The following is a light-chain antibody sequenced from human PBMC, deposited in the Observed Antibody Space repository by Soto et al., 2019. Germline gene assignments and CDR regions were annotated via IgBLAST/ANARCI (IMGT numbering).Light chain of an antibody. J-gene: IGLJ2*01. CDR1: SGHSTNA. CDR2: LNSDGSH. CDR3: QTWGTGVQV. Sequence: QSALTQSPSASASLGASVKLTCTLSSGHSTNAIAWHQQQPEKGPRYLMKLNSDGSHSKGDGIPDRFSGSSSGAERYLTISSLQSEDEADYYCQTWGTGVQVFGGGTKVTVL. V-gene: IGLV4-69*01.